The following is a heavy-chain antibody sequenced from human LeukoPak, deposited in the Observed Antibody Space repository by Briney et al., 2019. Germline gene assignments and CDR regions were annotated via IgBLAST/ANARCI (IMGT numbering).Heavy chain of an antibody. CDR1: GFIVSTNY. D-gene: IGHD3-10*01. J-gene: IGHJ3*02. CDR3: ASFYYDSGYGAFDI. V-gene: IGHV3-53*01. Sequence: GGSLRLSCAASGFIVSTNYMSWVRQAPGKGLEWVSVIYSGGSTKYADSVKGRFTISRDISKNTLYLQMNHLRAEDTAVYYCASFYYDSGYGAFDIWGQGTVVTVSS. CDR2: IYSGGST.